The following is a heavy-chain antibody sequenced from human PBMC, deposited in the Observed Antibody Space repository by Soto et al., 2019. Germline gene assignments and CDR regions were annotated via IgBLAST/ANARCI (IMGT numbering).Heavy chain of an antibody. V-gene: IGHV4-59*01. CDR1: GGSISSYY. Sequence: SETLSLTCTVSGGSISSYYWSWIRQPPGKGLEWIGYIYYSGSTNYNPSLKSRVTISVDTSKNQFSLKLSSVTAADTAVYYCARLLFGAANWFDPWRQGTLVTVSS. CDR3: ARLLFGAANWFDP. J-gene: IGHJ5*02. CDR2: IYYSGST. D-gene: IGHD3-10*01.